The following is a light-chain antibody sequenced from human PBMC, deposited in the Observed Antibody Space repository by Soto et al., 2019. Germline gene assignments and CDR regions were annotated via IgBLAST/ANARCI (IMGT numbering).Light chain of an antibody. Sequence: EIVMTQSPATLSVSPGERVTLSCRASESVSSNLAWYQQKPGQAPRLLIYDASTRAAGIPARFSGSGSGTEFTHILSSLQSEDFAVYYCQQYSDWPTFGQGTKVQIK. CDR1: ESVSSN. V-gene: IGKV3-15*01. J-gene: IGKJ1*01. CDR3: QQYSDWPT. CDR2: DAS.